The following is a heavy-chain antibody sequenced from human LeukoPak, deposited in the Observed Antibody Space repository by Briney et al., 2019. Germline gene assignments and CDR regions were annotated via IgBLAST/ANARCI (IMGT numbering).Heavy chain of an antibody. J-gene: IGHJ4*02. CDR2: INHSGST. CDR3: ARSPYYLDY. Sequence: PSETLSLTCTVSGGSVSSGSYYWSWIRQPPGKGLEWIGEINHSGSTNYNPSLKSRVTISVDTSKNQFSLKLSSVTAADTAVYYCARSPYYLDYWGQGTLVTVSS. CDR1: GGSVSSGSYY. V-gene: IGHV4-39*07.